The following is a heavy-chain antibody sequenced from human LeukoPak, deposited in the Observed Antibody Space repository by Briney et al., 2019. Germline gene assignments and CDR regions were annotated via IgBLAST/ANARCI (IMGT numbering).Heavy chain of an antibody. V-gene: IGHV3-23*01. CDR1: GFTFSSYA. Sequence: PGGSLRLSCAASGFTFSSYAMSWVRQAPGKGLEWVSAISGSGGCTYYADSVKGRFTIYRDNSKNTLYLQMNSLRAEDTAVYYCAKSPDITMIVVVYYWGQGTLVTVSS. D-gene: IGHD3-22*01. J-gene: IGHJ4*02. CDR2: ISGSGGCT. CDR3: AKSPDITMIVVVYY.